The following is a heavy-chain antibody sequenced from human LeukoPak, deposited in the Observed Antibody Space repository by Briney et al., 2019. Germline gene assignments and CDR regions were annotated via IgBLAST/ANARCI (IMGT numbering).Heavy chain of an antibody. CDR1: GGSISSSSYY. V-gene: IGHV4-39*07. CDR3: ARDGITMVRGVISP. Sequence: KSSETLSLTCTVSGGSISSSSYYWGWIRQPPGKGLEWIESIYYSGSTYYNPSLKGRVTISVDTSKNQFSLKLSSVTAADTAVYYCARDGITMVRGVISPWGQGTLVTVSS. CDR2: IYYSGST. D-gene: IGHD3-10*01. J-gene: IGHJ5*02.